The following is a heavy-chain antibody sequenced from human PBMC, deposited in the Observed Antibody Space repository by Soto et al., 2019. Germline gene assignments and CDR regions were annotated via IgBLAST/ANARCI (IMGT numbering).Heavy chain of an antibody. CDR1: GYTFTDYF. CDR2: INPNSRGT. Sequence: LKVSCKASGYTFTDYFIHWVRQAPGQGFEWMGWINPNSRGTNYAQKFQGRVTMTRDTSNSTAYMELRGLTSDDTAVYYCARVTLKAGNWFDPWGQGTLVTVSS. V-gene: IGHV1-2*02. CDR3: ARVTLKAGNWFDP. J-gene: IGHJ5*02.